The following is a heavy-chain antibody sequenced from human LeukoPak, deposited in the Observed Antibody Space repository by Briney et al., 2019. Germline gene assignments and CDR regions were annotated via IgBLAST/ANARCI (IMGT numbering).Heavy chain of an antibody. D-gene: IGHD3-10*01. CDR1: GGSISSYY. J-gene: IGHJ5*02. Sequence: SETLSLTCTVSGGSISSYYWSWIRQPPGKGLEWIGYIYYSGSTNYNPSLKSRVTISVDTSKNQFSLKLSSVTAADTAVYYCAXXYYYXSGSPINWFDPWGQGTLVTVSS. CDR2: IYYSGST. V-gene: IGHV4-59*01. CDR3: AXXYYYXSGSPINWFDP.